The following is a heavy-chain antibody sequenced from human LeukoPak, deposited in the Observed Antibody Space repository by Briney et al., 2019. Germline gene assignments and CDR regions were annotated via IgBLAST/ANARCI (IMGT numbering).Heavy chain of an antibody. V-gene: IGHV3-64*01. Sequence: GGSLRLSCAASGFTFGSYDMHWVRQAPGKGLEYVSDISSNGGSTYYANSVKGRFTISRDNSKNTLYLQMSSLRAEDMAVYYCARDGSSGYYYDYWGQGTLVTVSS. CDR1: GFTFGSYD. J-gene: IGHJ4*02. CDR2: ISSNGGST. CDR3: ARDGSSGYYYDY. D-gene: IGHD3-22*01.